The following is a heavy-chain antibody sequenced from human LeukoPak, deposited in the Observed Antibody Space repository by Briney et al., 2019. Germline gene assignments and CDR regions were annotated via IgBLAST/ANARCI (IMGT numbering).Heavy chain of an antibody. J-gene: IGHJ4*02. CDR1: GGSISSNY. CDR2: MYYRGTI. CDR3: ARVLLAGTTDY. Sequence: SETLSLTCSVSGGSISSNYWSWIRQAPGKGLEWIGYMYYRGTIRCSPSLKSRVTMSVDPSKNLFSLKLTSVTAADTAVYYCARVLLAGTTDYWGQGTLVTVSS. D-gene: IGHD1-1*01. V-gene: IGHV4-59*01.